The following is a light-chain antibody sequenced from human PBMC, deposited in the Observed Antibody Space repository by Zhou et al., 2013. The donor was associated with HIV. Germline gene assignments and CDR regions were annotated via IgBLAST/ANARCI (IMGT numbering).Light chain of an antibody. CDR2: AAS. CDR3: QQSFSPSKT. Sequence: DIQMTQSPSSLSASVGDRVTITCRASQSISDYLNWYQRNPGRAPKLLIYAASSLQSGVPSRFSGDGSGTEFTLTISSLQPEDFATYYCQQSFSPSKTFGQGTKVEI. V-gene: IGKV1-39*01. J-gene: IGKJ1*01. CDR1: QSISDY.